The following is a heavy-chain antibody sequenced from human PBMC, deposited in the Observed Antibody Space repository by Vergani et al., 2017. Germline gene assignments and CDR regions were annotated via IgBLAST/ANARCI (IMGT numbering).Heavy chain of an antibody. CDR2: IGTAGDT. CDR3: ARRDSSSPALDY. CDR1: GFTFSTYD. D-gene: IGHD6-6*01. Sequence: VQLVESGGGVVQPGGSLRLSCGASGFTFSTYDMHWVRQATGKGLEWVSAIGTAGDTYYPGSVKGRFTISRENAKNSLYLQMNGLRAGDTAVYYCARRDSSSPALDYWGQGTLVTVSS. V-gene: IGHV3-13*01. J-gene: IGHJ4*02.